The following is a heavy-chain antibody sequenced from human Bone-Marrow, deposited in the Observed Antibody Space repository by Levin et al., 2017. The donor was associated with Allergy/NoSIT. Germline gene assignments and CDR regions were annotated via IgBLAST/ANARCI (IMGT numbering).Heavy chain of an antibody. Sequence: GGSLRLSCAASGFLFSDHYMDWVRQAPGKGLEWVGRVRKKGNGYSTEYAAFVKGRFTISRDDSKKLLYLQMRSRTSEDTAVYHCARDFWSGSHAYGWDVWGQGTTVTVSS. V-gene: IGHV3-72*01. CDR3: ARDFWSGSHAYGWDV. D-gene: IGHD3-3*01. J-gene: IGHJ6*02. CDR1: GFLFSDHY. CDR2: VRKKGNGYST.